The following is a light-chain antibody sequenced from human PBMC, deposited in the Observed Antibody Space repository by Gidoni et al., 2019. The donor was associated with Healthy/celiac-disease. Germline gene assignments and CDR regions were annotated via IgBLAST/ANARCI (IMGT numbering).Light chain of an antibody. Sequence: EIVMTQSPATLSVSPGERATLSCRASQSVSSNLAWYQQKPGQAPRLLIYGASTRATGIPARFSGSGSGTEFTLTISSLQSEDFAVYYCQQYNNWQEGTFGQGTKVEIK. CDR2: GAS. CDR3: QQYNNWQEGT. J-gene: IGKJ1*01. CDR1: QSVSSN. V-gene: IGKV3-15*01.